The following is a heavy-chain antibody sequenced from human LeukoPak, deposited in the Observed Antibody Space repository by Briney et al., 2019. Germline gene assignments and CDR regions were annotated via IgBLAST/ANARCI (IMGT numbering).Heavy chain of an antibody. J-gene: IGHJ6*03. CDR1: GFTFSSYA. V-gene: IGHV3-30*01. Sequence: PGRSLRLSCAASGFTFSSYAMHWARQAPGKGLEWVAVISYDGSNKYYADSVKGRFTISRDNSKNTLYLQMNSLRAEDTAVYYCAREKRDNWNYLEDDYMDVWGKGTTVTVSS. CDR2: ISYDGSNK. D-gene: IGHD1-7*01. CDR3: AREKRDNWNYLEDDYMDV.